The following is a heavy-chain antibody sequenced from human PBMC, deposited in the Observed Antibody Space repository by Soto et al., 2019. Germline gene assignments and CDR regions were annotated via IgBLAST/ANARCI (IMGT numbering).Heavy chain of an antibody. D-gene: IGHD6-19*01. V-gene: IGHV3-21*01. CDR3: ARDDGGSGWSNDY. Sequence: EVQLVESGGGLVKPGGSLRLSCAASGFTFSSYSMNWVRQAPGKGLEWVSSISSSSSYIYYADSVKGRITISRDNAKSYLYLKMNSLRAEDTAVYYCARDDGGSGWSNDYWGQGTLVTVSS. J-gene: IGHJ4*02. CDR2: ISSSSSYI. CDR1: GFTFSSYS.